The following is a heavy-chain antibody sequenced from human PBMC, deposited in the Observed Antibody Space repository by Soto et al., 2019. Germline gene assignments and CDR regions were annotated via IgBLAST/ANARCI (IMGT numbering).Heavy chain of an antibody. V-gene: IGHV3-23*01. CDR2: ITGTGGNT. CDR3: ARIRGYWYGLDV. CDR1: GFTFYNYA. J-gene: IGHJ6*02. Sequence: PGGSLRLSCAASGFTFYNYAMNWVRQAPGKGLEWVSAITGTGGNTYYVDSVKGRFTSSRDNSKNMLYLQVNSLRVEDTAVYYCARIRGYWYGLDVWGQGTTVTVSS.